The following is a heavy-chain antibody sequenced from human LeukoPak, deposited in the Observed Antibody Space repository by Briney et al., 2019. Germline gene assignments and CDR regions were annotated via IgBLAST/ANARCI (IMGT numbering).Heavy chain of an antibody. Sequence: GGSLRLSCAATGFTFSSYSMNWVRQAPGKGLEWVSYISSTTSTIYYADSVKGRFTISRDNAKNSLYLQMNSLRAEDTAVYYCARDVTYYGGDWFDPWGQGTLVTVSS. CDR3: ARDVTYYGGDWFDP. J-gene: IGHJ5*02. D-gene: IGHD4-23*01. CDR1: GFTFSSYS. V-gene: IGHV3-48*04. CDR2: ISSTTSTI.